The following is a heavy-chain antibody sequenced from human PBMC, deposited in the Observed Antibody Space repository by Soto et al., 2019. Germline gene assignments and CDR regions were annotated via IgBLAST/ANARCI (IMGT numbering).Heavy chain of an antibody. D-gene: IGHD4-17*01. Sequence: GASVKVSCKASRYTFTKYFTQWVRQGPGQRLEWMGWINAGNGNTKYSQKFQGRVTITRDTSASTAYMELSSLRSEDTAVYYCARDFDYGDYVVMFDYWGQGTLVTVSS. CDR2: INAGNGNT. CDR1: RYTFTKYF. V-gene: IGHV1-3*01. J-gene: IGHJ4*02. CDR3: ARDFDYGDYVVMFDY.